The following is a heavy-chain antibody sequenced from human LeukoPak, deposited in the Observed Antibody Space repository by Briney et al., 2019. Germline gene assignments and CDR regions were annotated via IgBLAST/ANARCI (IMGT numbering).Heavy chain of an antibody. V-gene: IGHV3-30*18. J-gene: IGHJ4*02. CDR2: ISYDGSNK. CDR1: GFTFSSYG. D-gene: IGHD5-18*01. CDR3: AKADTAMAPPDY. Sequence: PGRSLRLSCAASGFTFSSYGMHWVRQAPGKGLEWVAVISYDGSNKYYADSVKGRFTISRDNSKNTLYLQMNSLRAEDTAVYYCAKADTAMAPPDYWGQGTLVTVFS.